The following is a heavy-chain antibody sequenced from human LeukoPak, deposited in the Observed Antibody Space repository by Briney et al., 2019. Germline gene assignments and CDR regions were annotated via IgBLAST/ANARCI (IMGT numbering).Heavy chain of an antibody. CDR1: GYTFTTYG. V-gene: IGHV1-8*02. Sequence: ASVKVSCKASGYTFTTYGINWVRQAPGQGLEWMGWMNPNSGNTGYAQKFQGRVTMTRNTSISTAYMELSSLRSEDTAVYYCARWGYDYYYYYGMDVWGQGTTVTVSS. J-gene: IGHJ6*02. CDR2: MNPNSGNT. CDR3: ARWGYDYYYYYGMDV. D-gene: IGHD2-2*01.